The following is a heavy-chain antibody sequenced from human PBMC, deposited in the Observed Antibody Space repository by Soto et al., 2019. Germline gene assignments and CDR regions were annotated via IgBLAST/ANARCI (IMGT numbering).Heavy chain of an antibody. CDR3: ASSGWFDP. V-gene: IGHV4-39*01. CDR2: IYYSGST. J-gene: IGHJ5*02. Sequence: QLQLQESGPGLVKPSETLSLTCTVSGGSISSSTYYWGWIRQPPGKGLEWIGTIYYSGSTYYNPSLKTRVPISVDTSKHPFSLKLSSVTAADSAVYYCASSGWFDPWGQGTLVTVSS. CDR1: GGSISSSTYY.